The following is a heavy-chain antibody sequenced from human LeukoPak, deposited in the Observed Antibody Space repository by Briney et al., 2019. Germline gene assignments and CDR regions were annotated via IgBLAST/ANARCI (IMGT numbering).Heavy chain of an antibody. Sequence: GGSLRLSCAASGFTFSGYAMSWVRQAPGKGLEWVSAISYSGASTYYADSVKGRFTISRDNSKNTLYLRMNTLRAEDTAVYYCAKEDSNGYYSPFDHWGQGTLVTVSS. J-gene: IGHJ4*02. D-gene: IGHD3-22*01. CDR3: AKEDSNGYYSPFDH. CDR2: ISYSGAST. V-gene: IGHV3-23*01. CDR1: GFTFSGYA.